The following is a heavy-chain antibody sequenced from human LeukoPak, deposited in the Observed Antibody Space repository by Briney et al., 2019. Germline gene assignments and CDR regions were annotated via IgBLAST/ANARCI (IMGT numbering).Heavy chain of an antibody. D-gene: IGHD1-26*01. CDR2: MNPNSGNT. J-gene: IGHJ4*02. CDR3: ARGGVGATTGFDY. V-gene: IGHV1-8*03. Sequence: ASVKVSCKASGYTFTGYYMHWVRQATGQGLEWMGWMNPNSGNTGYAQKFQGRVTITRNTSISTAYMELSSLRSEDTAVYYCARGGVGATTGFDYWGQGTLVTVSS. CDR1: GYTFTGYY.